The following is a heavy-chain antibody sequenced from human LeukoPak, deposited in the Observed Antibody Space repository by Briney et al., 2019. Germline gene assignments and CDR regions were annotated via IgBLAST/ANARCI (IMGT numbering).Heavy chain of an antibody. CDR3: ARAPQDEYFDY. CDR1: GGSISSYY. J-gene: IGHJ4*02. CDR2: IYYSGST. V-gene: IGHV4-59*12. Sequence: SETLSLTCTVSGGSISSYYWTWIRQPPGKGLEWIGYIYYSGSTNYNPSLKSRATISVDTSKNQFSLKLSSVTAADTAVYYCARAPQDEYFDYWGQGTLVTVSS. D-gene: IGHD5-24*01.